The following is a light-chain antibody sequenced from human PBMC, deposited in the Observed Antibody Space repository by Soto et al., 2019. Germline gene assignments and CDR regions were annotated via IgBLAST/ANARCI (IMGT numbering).Light chain of an antibody. V-gene: IGKV3-20*01. CDR2: GAS. CDR3: QQYGSSPRRT. Sequence: EIVLTQSLGTLSLSPGERATISGRALQSVSSTYLAWYQHRPGQAPRLLIYGASSRATGIPDRFSGSGSGTDFTLTISRLGPEDFAVYYCQQYGSSPRRTFGQGTKVDIK. CDR1: QSVSSTY. J-gene: IGKJ1*01.